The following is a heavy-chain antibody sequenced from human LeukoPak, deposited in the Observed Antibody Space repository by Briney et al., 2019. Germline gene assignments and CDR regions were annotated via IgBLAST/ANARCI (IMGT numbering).Heavy chain of an antibody. D-gene: IGHD3-22*01. CDR1: GGTFISYA. Sequence: GASVKVSCKASGGTFISYAISWVRQAPGQGLEWMGGIIPIFGTANYAQKFQGRVTTTADESTSTAYMELSSLRSEDTAVYYCARHYYYDSSGYNHNWFDPWGQGTLVTVSS. CDR2: IIPIFGTA. CDR3: ARHYYYDSSGYNHNWFDP. V-gene: IGHV1-69*13. J-gene: IGHJ5*02.